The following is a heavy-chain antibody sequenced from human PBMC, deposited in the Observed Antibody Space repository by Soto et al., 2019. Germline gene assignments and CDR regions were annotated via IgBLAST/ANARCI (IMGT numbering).Heavy chain of an antibody. CDR2: IYSGGST. CDR1: GFTVSSNY. V-gene: IGHV3-66*01. J-gene: IGHJ4*02. CDR3: ARTFLYSNYGYGFDY. D-gene: IGHD4-4*01. Sequence: PGGSLRLSCAASGFTVSSNYMSWVRQAPGKGLEWVSVIYSGGSTYYADSVKGRFTISRDNSKNTLYLQMNSLRAEDTSVYYCARTFLYSNYGYGFDYWGQGTLVTVSS.